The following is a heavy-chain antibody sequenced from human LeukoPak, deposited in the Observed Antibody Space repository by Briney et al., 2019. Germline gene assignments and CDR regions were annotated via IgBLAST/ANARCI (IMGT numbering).Heavy chain of an antibody. V-gene: IGHV4-39*07. CDR3: ARVGYSSSRTVDY. CDR2: IYYSGST. D-gene: IGHD6-13*01. J-gene: IGHJ4*02. CDR1: GGSISSSSYY. Sequence: SETLSLTCTVSGGSISSSSYYWGWIRQPPGKGLEWIGSIYYSGSTYYNPSLKSRVTISVDTSKNQFSLKLSSVAAADTAVYYCARVGYSSSRTVDYWGQGTLVTVSS.